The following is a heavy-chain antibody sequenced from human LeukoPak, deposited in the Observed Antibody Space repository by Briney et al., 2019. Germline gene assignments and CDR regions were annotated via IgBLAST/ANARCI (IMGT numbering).Heavy chain of an antibody. CDR1: EFTFSSYA. Sequence: PGGSLRLSCAASEFTFSSYAMSWVRRAPGKGLEWISAIIGSGEYTYYAASAKGRFTISRDNSKNTLYLQMNSLRPEDTALYYCAKESRTSSWANGAFDLWGQGTMVTVSS. CDR3: AKESRTSSWANGAFDL. CDR2: IIGSGEYT. V-gene: IGHV3-23*01. J-gene: IGHJ3*01. D-gene: IGHD6-13*01.